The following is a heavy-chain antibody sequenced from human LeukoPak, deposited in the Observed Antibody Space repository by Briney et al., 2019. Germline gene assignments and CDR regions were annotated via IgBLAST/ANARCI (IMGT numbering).Heavy chain of an antibody. CDR2: INGDGSLT. V-gene: IGHV3-74*01. CDR1: GFTFSTYW. Sequence: PGGSLRLSCAASGFTFSTYWIHWVRQAPGKGLVWVSLINGDGSLTVYADSVKGRFTISRDSAKNALYLQMNSLRVEDTAIYFCVRDGEGTTPLDNWGQGTLVTVSS. D-gene: IGHD1-7*01. J-gene: IGHJ4*02. CDR3: VRDGEGTTPLDN.